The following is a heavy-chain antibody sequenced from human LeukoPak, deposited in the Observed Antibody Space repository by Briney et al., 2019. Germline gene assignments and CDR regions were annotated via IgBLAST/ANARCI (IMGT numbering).Heavy chain of an antibody. CDR3: HMVRGGGYFDY. CDR2: INHSGST. V-gene: IGHV4-34*01. CDR1: GGSFSAYY. J-gene: IGHJ4*02. D-gene: IGHD3-10*01. Sequence: SETLSLTCGVYGGSFSAYYWSCIRQSPGKGLEWIGEINHSGSTNYNPSLKSRLTISIDTSKNQFSLKLSSVTAADTAVYYCHMVRGGGYFDYWGQGTLVTVSS.